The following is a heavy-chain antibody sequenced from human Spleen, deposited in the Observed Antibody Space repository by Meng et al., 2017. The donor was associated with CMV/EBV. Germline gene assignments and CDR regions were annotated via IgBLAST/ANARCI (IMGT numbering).Heavy chain of an antibody. Sequence: CSISGFSLSTGGVGVGWIRQPPGQALEWLSLLYWNDGKRYSPSLKSRLTIPKDTSKTPVVLTVTNMEPVDTAPYYCACCTISPSFDHWGQGTLVTVSS. V-gene: IGHV2-5*01. CDR3: ACCTISPSFDH. D-gene: IGHD5-24*01. CDR1: GFSLSTGGVG. CDR2: LYWNDGK. J-gene: IGHJ4*02.